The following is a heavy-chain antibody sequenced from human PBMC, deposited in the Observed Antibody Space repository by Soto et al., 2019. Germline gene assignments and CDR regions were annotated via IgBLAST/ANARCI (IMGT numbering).Heavy chain of an antibody. CDR1: GYSFTNYG. V-gene: IGHV1-18*01. D-gene: IGHD6-19*01. Sequence: QDQLVQSGGEVKKPGASVKVSCKASGYSFTNYGITWVRQAPGQGFEWMGWISAYNGNTNYAQKFQGRVTLTTDASTSTAYLELKRLRSDDTAVYYCSRDRGVAPPVAGNTHYYYYMDVWGKGTTVTVSS. CDR3: SRDRGVAPPVAGNTHYYYYMDV. J-gene: IGHJ6*03. CDR2: ISAYNGNT.